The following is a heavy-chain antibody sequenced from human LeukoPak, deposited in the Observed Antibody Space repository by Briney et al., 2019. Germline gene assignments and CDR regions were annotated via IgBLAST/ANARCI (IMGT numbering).Heavy chain of an antibody. CDR1: GFTVSSNF. V-gene: IGHV3-66*01. D-gene: IGHD3-10*01. Sequence: GGSLRLSCAASGFTVSSNFMSWVRQAPGRGLEWVSVIYSGGSTYYADSVKGRFTISRPNSKPTLHLQMNSVRVEQTAVYYLALGLVSDYWGQGTLVPVSS. CDR3: ALGLVSDY. CDR2: IYSGGST. J-gene: IGHJ4*02.